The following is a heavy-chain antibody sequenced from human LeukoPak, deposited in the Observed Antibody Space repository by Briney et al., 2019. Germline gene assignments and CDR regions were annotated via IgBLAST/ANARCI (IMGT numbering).Heavy chain of an antibody. D-gene: IGHD3-22*01. V-gene: IGHV3-21*01. CDR3: ARDYYYESSGYPDY. CDR2: ISSSSYI. CDR1: GFTFSSYG. Sequence: PGGSLRLSCAASGFTFSSYGMHWVRQAPGKGLEWVSSISSSSYIYYADSVKGRFTISRDNAKKSLYLQMNSLRVEDTAVYYCARDYYYESSGYPDYWGQGTLVTVSS. J-gene: IGHJ4*02.